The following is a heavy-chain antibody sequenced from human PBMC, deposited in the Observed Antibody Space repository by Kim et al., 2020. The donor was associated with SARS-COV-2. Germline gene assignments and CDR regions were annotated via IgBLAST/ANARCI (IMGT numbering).Heavy chain of an antibody. CDR1: GGSFSGYY. V-gene: IGHV4-34*01. D-gene: IGHD6-19*01. CDR3: ARTPGWYHGYFQH. Sequence: SETLSLTCAVYGGSFSGYYWSWIRQPPGKGLEWIGEINHSGSTNYNPSLKSRVTISVDTSKNQFSLKLSSVTAADTAVYYCARTPGWYHGYFQHWGQGTLVTVSS. CDR2: INHSGST. J-gene: IGHJ1*01.